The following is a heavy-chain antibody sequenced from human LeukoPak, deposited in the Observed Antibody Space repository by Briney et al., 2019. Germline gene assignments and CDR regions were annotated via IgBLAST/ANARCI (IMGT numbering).Heavy chain of an antibody. V-gene: IGHV4-39*07. CDR2: IYYNGRT. J-gene: IGHJ6*03. CDR1: GGSISSSNSY. Sequence: PSETLSLTCTVSGGSISSSNSYWAWIRQPPGKGLEWIGNIYYNGRTYYNPSLKSRVSISIDTSKNQFSLKLSSVTAADTAVYYCARVDYYYMDVWGKGTTVTISS. CDR3: ARVDYYYMDV.